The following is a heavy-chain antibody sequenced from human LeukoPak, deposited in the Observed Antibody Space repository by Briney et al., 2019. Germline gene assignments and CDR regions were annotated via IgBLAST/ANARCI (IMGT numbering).Heavy chain of an antibody. V-gene: IGHV4-39*01. CDR1: GGSITSSTY. J-gene: IGHJ3*02. D-gene: IGHD3-22*01. CDR2: IYYGGST. Sequence: SETLSLTCTVSGGSITSSTYWVWIRQPPGKGLEWIGSIYYGGSTYYNPSLKSRLTISVDTSKNQFSLRLSSVTAADTAVYYCARREGFYDSDGYFEGDGFDIWGQGTIVTVSS. CDR3: ARREGFYDSDGYFEGDGFDI.